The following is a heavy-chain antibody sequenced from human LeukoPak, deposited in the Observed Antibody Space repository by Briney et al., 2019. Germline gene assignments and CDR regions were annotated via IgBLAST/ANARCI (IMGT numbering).Heavy chain of an antibody. J-gene: IGHJ4*02. V-gene: IGHV4-4*07. D-gene: IGHD5-24*01. Sequence: PSETLSLTCTVSGGSISSYYWSWIRQPAGKELEWIGRIYPTGRTNYNPSLKSRVTISIDTSKNQFSLKLRSVTAADTAVYFCAREKGGDGYRLDYWGQGTLVTVSS. CDR2: IYPTGRT. CDR1: GGSISSYY. CDR3: AREKGGDGYRLDY.